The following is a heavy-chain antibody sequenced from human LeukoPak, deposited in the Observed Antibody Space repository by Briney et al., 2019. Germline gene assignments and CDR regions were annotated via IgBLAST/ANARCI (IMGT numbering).Heavy chain of an antibody. V-gene: IGHV3-7*01. J-gene: IGHJ4*02. D-gene: IGHD2-21*02. CDR2: IKEDGSKK. Sequence: GGSLRLSCAASGFTFSEFWMSWVRQAPGKGLEWVANIKEDGSKKYYVDSVKGRFTISRDNAKNSLFLQMNSLRNEDTAVYYCVRDAVTAYWGQGTLVTVSS. CDR3: VRDAVTAY. CDR1: GFTFSEFW.